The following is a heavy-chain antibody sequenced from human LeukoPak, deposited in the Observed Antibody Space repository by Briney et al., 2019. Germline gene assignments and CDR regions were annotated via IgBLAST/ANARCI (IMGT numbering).Heavy chain of an antibody. CDR2: ITPGGGT. Sequence: EASVKVSCKASGFTFTTYAIHWARQAPGQGLEWMGWITPGGGTNYPRKFQGRVAITWDTSITTAYMDLSRLTSDDTAVYYCARDRYGDGFAHLDYWGQGALVTVSS. CDR1: GFTFTTYA. J-gene: IGHJ4*02. CDR3: ARDRYGDGFAHLDY. V-gene: IGHV1-2*02. D-gene: IGHD5-24*01.